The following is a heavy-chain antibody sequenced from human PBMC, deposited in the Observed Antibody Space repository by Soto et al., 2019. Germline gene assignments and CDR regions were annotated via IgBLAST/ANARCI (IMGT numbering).Heavy chain of an antibody. V-gene: IGHV3-7*03. J-gene: IGHJ6*02. CDR1: GFTFTKYW. D-gene: IGHD3-3*01. CDR3: ARDEGGVGYYTGPYYYGMDV. Sequence: GGSLRLSCTASGFTFTKYWMNWVRQAPGKGLEWLDNRKEDGSEKFYVDSVKGRFTISRDNAQSSVYLQMNSLRAEDTAVYYCARDEGGVGYYTGPYYYGMDVWGQGTTVTVSS. CDR2: RKEDGSEK.